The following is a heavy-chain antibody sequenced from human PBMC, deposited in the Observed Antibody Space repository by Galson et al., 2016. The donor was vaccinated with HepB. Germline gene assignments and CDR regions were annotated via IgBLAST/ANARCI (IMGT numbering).Heavy chain of an antibody. Sequence: SVKVSCKASGYTFISYYMHWVRQAPEQGLEWMGIINPSGGSTSYAQKFQGRITMTKDTSTTTVYMELSSLRSGDTAVYYCARDWGVPATSPGYSFDYWGQGTLVTVSS. CDR3: ARDWGVPATSPGYSFDY. D-gene: IGHD3-10*01. V-gene: IGHV1-46*01. CDR1: GYTFISYY. CDR2: INPSGGST. J-gene: IGHJ4*02.